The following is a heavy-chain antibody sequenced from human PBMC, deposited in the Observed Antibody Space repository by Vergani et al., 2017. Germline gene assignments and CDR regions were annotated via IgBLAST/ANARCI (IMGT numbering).Heavy chain of an antibody. CDR3: ARMGGYDEGDAFRIGYFDS. Sequence: QVQLQESGPGLVKPSQTLSLTCTVSGGSISSAGYFWSWIRQHPGKGLELIGYIYHSGSAYYNPSLESRVTMSVDTSKNQFSLNLNSVTASDTAMYYCARMGGYDEGDAFRIGYFDSWGPGILVTVSS. CDR2: IYHSGSA. J-gene: IGHJ4*02. D-gene: IGHD3-22*01. CDR1: GGSISSAGYF. V-gene: IGHV4-31*03.